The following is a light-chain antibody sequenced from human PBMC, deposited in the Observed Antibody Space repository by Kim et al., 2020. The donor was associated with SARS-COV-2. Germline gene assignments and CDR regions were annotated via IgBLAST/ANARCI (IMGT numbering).Light chain of an antibody. CDR1: QSLVYRDGNTY. Sequence: VTLGQPDSISCRSSQSLVYRDGNTYVNWFQQRPGQSPRRLIYKVSNRDSGVPDRFSGSGSGTDFTLKISRVEAEDVGVYYCMQGGTFGQGTKLEI. CDR2: KVS. V-gene: IGKV2-30*01. J-gene: IGKJ2*01. CDR3: MQGGT.